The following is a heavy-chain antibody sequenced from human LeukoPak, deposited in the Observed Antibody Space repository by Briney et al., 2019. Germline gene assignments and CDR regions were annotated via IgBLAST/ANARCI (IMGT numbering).Heavy chain of an antibody. CDR2: ISDYNGNT. CDR1: GYTFTSYG. V-gene: IGHV1-18*01. D-gene: IGHD3-10*01. CDR3: ARDRPILLWFGELFRY. J-gene: IGHJ4*02. Sequence: ASAKVFCKAAGYTFTSYGISWVRQAPGQGLEWMGWISDYNGNTNYAQKLQGRVTMTTDTSTSTAYVELRSLRSDDTAVYYCARDRPILLWFGELFRYWGQGTLVTVSS.